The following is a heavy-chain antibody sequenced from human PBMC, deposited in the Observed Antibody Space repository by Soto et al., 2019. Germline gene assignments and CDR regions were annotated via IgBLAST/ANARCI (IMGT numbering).Heavy chain of an antibody. V-gene: IGHV3-23*01. CDR1: GFIFTNYA. Sequence: GGSLRLSCAASGFIFTNYAMNWVRQAPGKGLEWVAVVSIGGSTHYADSVRGRFTISRDNSKNTLSLQMNSLTAEDTAVYFCAKRRGAGGHFDYWGQGALVTVSS. D-gene: IGHD2-15*01. CDR2: VSIGGST. CDR3: AKRRGAGGHFDY. J-gene: IGHJ4*02.